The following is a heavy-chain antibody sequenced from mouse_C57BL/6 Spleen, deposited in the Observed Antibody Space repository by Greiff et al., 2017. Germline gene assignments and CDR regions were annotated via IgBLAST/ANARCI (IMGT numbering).Heavy chain of an antibody. V-gene: IGHV1-64*01. CDR3: ASERWFPKAMDY. Sequence: VQLQQPGAELVKPGASVMLSCKASGYTFTSYWMHWVKQRPGQGLEWIGMIHPNSGSTNYNEKFKSKATLTVDKSSSTAYMQLSSLTSEDSAVYYCASERWFPKAMDYWGQGTSVTVSS. J-gene: IGHJ4*01. CDR2: IHPNSGST. D-gene: IGHD2-3*01. CDR1: GYTFTSYW.